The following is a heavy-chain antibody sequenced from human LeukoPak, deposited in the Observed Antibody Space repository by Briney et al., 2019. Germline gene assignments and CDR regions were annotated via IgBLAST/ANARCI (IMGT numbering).Heavy chain of an antibody. J-gene: IGHJ4*02. CDR2: IYYSGST. CDR3: ALEATTFRY. D-gene: IGHD1-26*01. Sequence: PSETLSLTCTVSGGSISSYYWSWIRQPPGKGLEWIGYIYYSGSTNYNPSLKSRVTISVDTSKNQISLKLSSVTAADTAVYYCALEATTFRYWGQGTLVTVSS. CDR1: GGSISSYY. V-gene: IGHV4-59*01.